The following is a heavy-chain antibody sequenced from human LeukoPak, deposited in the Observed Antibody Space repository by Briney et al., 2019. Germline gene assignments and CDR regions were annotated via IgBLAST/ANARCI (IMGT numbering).Heavy chain of an antibody. D-gene: IGHD2-8*01. CDR3: ARDPQMGYYFDY. CDR2: IYTSGDT. J-gene: IGHJ4*02. CDR1: GGSISTYY. V-gene: IGHV4-4*07. Sequence: SETLSLTCTVSGGSISTYYLNWIRQPAGKGLEWIGRIYTSGDTNYNPSLKSRLTMSIDSSKNQFSLNLTSVTAADTAVYYCARDPQMGYYFDYWGQGTLVTVSS.